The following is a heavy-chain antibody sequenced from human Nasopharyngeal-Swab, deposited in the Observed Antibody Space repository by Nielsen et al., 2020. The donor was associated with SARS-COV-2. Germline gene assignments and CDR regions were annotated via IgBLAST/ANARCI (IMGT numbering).Heavy chain of an antibody. V-gene: IGHV3-33*01. CDR3: ARDLTIDYTSPDY. J-gene: IGHJ4*02. D-gene: IGHD4-11*01. CDR2: IWYDGSNK. CDR1: GFTFSSYG. Sequence: GESLKISCAASGFTFSSYGMHWVRQAPGKGLEWVAVIWYDGSNKYYADSVKGRFTISRDNSKNTLYLQMNSLRAEDTAVYYCARDLTIDYTSPDYWGQGTLVTVSS.